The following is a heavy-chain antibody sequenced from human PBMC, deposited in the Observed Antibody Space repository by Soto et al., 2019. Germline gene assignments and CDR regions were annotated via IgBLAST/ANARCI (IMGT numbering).Heavy chain of an antibody. D-gene: IGHD3-16*01. Sequence: TLSLTCRVSGDSVSSCDYYWSWIQQPPGKGLEWIGHVYFNGSTNYIPSLNSRLTMSVDTAKTQFSMKLNSVTDVDTVQYYCARIPVDTYMIYCLEPWGQVTQVMVSS. J-gene: IGHJ5*02. V-gene: IGHV4-61*08. CDR3: ARIPVDTYMIYCLEP. CDR1: GDSVSSCDYY. CDR2: VYFNGST.